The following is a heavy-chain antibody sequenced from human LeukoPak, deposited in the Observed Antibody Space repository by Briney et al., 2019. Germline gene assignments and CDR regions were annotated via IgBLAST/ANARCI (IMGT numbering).Heavy chain of an antibody. CDR1: GFTFDDYA. CDR3: AKARGSSRWYAMDV. V-gene: IGHV3-9*01. CDR2: VSWNSDKI. Sequence: PGGSLRLSCAASGFTFDDYAMHWVRQAPGKGLGWVSGVSWNSDKIGYADSVKGRFTISRDNAKTSLHLQMNSLRAEDTALYYCAKARGSSRWYAMDVWGQGTTVTVSS. D-gene: IGHD6-13*01. J-gene: IGHJ6*02.